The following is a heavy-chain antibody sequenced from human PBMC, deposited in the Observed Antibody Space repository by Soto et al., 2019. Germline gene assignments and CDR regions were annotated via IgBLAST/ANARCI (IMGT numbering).Heavy chain of an antibody. CDR1: GFTFSSYG. CDR3: ARDLDSSGLDY. J-gene: IGHJ4*02. V-gene: IGHV3-33*01. Sequence: QVQLVESGGGVVQPGRSLRLSCAASGFTFSSYGMHWVRQAPGKGLEWVAVIWYDGSNKYYADSVKGRFTISRDNSKNTLYLQMNSLRAEDTAVYYCARDLDSSGLDYWGQGTLVTVSS. CDR2: IWYDGSNK. D-gene: IGHD6-19*01.